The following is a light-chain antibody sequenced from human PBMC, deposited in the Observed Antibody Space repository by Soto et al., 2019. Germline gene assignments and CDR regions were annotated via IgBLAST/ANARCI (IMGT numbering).Light chain of an antibody. Sequence: ALRMTQSPSSFSASTGDRVTITCRASQGISSYLAWYQQKPGKAPKLLIYAASTLQSGVPSRFSGSGSGTDFTLTISCLQSEDFATYYCQQYYSYPSTFGPGTKVDIK. CDR1: QGISSY. CDR2: AAS. CDR3: QQYYSYPST. J-gene: IGKJ3*01. V-gene: IGKV1-8*01.